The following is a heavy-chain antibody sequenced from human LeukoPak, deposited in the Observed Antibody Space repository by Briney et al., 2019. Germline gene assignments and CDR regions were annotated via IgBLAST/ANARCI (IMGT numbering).Heavy chain of an antibody. D-gene: IGHD3/OR15-3a*01. CDR3: ARARGPVDSSWFDP. Sequence: SETLSLTCTVSGGSISSYYWSWIRQPPGKGLEWIGYIYYSGSTNYNPSLKSRVTISVDTSKNQFSLKLSSVTAADTAVYYCARARGPVDSSWFDPWGQGTLVTVSS. CDR2: IYYSGST. J-gene: IGHJ5*02. V-gene: IGHV4-59*01. CDR1: GGSISSYY.